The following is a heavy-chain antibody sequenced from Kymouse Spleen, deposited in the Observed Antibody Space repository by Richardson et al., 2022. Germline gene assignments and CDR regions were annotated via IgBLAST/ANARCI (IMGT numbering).Heavy chain of an antibody. Sequence: QVQLQQWGAGLLKPSETLSLTCAVYGGSFSGYYWSWIRQPPGKGLEWIGEINHSGSTNYNPSLKSRVTISVDTSKNQFSLKLSSVTAADTAVYYCAREIAVGLDAFDIWGQGTMVTVSS. V-gene: IGHV4-34*01. J-gene: IGHJ3*02. CDR2: INHSGST. CDR3: AREIAVGLDAFDI. D-gene: IGHD6-19*01. CDR1: GGSFSGYY.